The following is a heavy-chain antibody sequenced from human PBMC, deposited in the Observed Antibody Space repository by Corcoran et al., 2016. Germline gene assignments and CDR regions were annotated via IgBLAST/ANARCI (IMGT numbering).Heavy chain of an antibody. D-gene: IGHD3-10*01. Sequence: QVQLQQWGAGLLKPSETLSLTCAVYGGSFSGYYWSWIRQPPGKGLEWIGEINHSGSTNYNPSLKSRVTISVDTSKNQFSLKLSSVTAADTAVYYCARVKKYYGSGSYYNGKLNWFDPWGQGTLVTVSS. CDR2: INHSGST. J-gene: IGHJ5*02. V-gene: IGHV4-34*01. CDR3: ARVKKYYGSGSYYNGKLNWFDP. CDR1: GGSFSGYY.